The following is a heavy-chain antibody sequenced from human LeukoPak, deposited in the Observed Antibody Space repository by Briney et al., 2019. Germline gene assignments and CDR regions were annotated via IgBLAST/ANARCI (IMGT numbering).Heavy chain of an antibody. D-gene: IGHD4-17*01. CDR3: AREGDYVDWFDP. V-gene: IGHV4-61*02. Sequence: SQTLSLTCTVSGGSISSGSYYWSWIRQPAGKGLEWIGRIYTSGSTNYNPSLKSRVTISVDTSKNQFSLKLSSVTAADTAVYYSAREGDYVDWFDPWGQGTLVTVSS. J-gene: IGHJ5*02. CDR2: IYTSGST. CDR1: GGSISSGSYY.